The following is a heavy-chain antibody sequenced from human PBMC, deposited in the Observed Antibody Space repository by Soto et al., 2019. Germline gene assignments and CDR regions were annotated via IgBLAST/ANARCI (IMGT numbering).Heavy chain of an antibody. D-gene: IGHD3-22*01. Sequence: PSETLSLTCGVYGGPFSGYYWSWIRQPPGKGLEWIGEINHSGSTNYNPSLKSRVTISVDTSKNQFSLKLSSVTAADTAVYYCPSYDRSGYAIDSWGQGHLVRVYS. V-gene: IGHV4-34*01. J-gene: IGHJ4*02. CDR2: INHSGST. CDR3: PSYDRSGYAIDS. CDR1: GGPFSGYY.